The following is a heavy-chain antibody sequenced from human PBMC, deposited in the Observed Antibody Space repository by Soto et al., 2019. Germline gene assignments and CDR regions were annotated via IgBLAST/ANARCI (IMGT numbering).Heavy chain of an antibody. CDR2: ISRDGSVR. Sequence: PGGSLRLSCAASGFTFSSYGMHWVRQAPGNGLEWVAVISRDGSVRYYADSVKGRFTISRDNSKNTLYLQVDNLRAEDTAVYYCAKEYCGGHCSSDYFDYWGQGTLVTVSS. V-gene: IGHV3-30*18. J-gene: IGHJ4*02. CDR3: AKEYCGGHCSSDYFDY. D-gene: IGHD2-21*01. CDR1: GFTFSSYG.